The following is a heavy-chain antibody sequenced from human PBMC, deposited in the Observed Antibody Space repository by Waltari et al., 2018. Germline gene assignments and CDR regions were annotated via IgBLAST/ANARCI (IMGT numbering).Heavy chain of an antibody. D-gene: IGHD1-20*01. J-gene: IGHJ5*02. CDR1: W. CDR2: VYTGGSV. Sequence: WWAWIRQPAGKGLECMGRVYTGGSVDYNPSLRSRLTISVDSPKNQFSLKLTSVTAADTAVYYCTRGRITNSNAFDPWGQGTLVIVSS. CDR3: TRGRITNSNAFDP. V-gene: IGHV4-61*02.